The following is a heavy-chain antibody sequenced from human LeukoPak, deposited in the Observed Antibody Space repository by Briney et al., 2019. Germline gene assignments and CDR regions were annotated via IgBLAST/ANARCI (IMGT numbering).Heavy chain of an antibody. J-gene: IGHJ1*01. CDR2: IYYSGST. CDR1: AGSISSSSYY. V-gene: IGHV4-39*07. CDR3: ARRSSYSYFQH. D-gene: IGHD3-3*01. Sequence: PSETLSLTCTVSAGSISSSSYYWGWIRQPPGKGLEWIGSIYYSGSTYYNPSLKSRVTISVDTSKNQFSLKLSSVTAADTAVYYCARRSSYSYFQHWGQGNLVTVSS.